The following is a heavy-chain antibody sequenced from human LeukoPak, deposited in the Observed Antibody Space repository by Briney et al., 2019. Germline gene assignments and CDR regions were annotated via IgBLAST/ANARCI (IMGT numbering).Heavy chain of an antibody. CDR3: ARVSPHRKISYGYQNWFDP. CDR1: GYTFTNYH. Sequence: VASVKVSCKASGYTFTNYHITWVRQAPGQGLEWMGWISGYNGNTNYAQKLQGRVTMTTNTSTNTAYMELRSLRSDDTAMYYCARVSPHRKISYGYQNWFDPWGQGTLVTVSS. D-gene: IGHD5-18*01. V-gene: IGHV1-18*01. CDR2: ISGYNGNT. J-gene: IGHJ5*02.